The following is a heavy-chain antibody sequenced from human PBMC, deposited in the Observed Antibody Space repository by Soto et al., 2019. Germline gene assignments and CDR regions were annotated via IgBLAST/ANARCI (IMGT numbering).Heavy chain of an antibody. CDR2: ISSSSSTI. CDR1: GFTFSSYS. V-gene: IGHV3-48*01. Sequence: GGSLRLSCAASGFTFSSYSMNWVRQAPGKGLEWVSYISSSSSTIYYADSVKGRFTISRDNAKNSLYLQMNSLRAEDTAVYYCAVLESPHFDLWGRGTLVTVSS. J-gene: IGHJ2*01. D-gene: IGHD1-1*01. CDR3: AVLESPHFDL.